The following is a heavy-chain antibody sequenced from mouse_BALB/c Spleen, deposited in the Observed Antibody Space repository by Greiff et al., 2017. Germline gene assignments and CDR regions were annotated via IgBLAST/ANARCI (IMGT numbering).Heavy chain of an antibody. CDR1: GYTFTSYW. CDR2: IYPSDSYT. V-gene: IGHV1-69*02. Sequence: QVHVKQSGAELVRPGASVKLSCKASGYTFTSYWINWVKQRPGQGLEWIGNIYPSDSYTNYNQKFKDKATLTVDKSSSTAYMQLSSPTSEDSAVYYCTRRGMDYAMDYWGQGTSVTVSS. J-gene: IGHJ4*01. CDR3: TRRGMDYAMDY. D-gene: IGHD2-10*02.